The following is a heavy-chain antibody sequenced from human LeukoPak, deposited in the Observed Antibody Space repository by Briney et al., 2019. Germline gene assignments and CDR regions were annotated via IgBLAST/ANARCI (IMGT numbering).Heavy chain of an antibody. D-gene: IGHD2-15*01. Sequence: GGSLRLSCAASGFTFSGSAMHWVRQASGKGLEWVGRIRNKANGYATAYAVSVKGRFTISRDDSKNTAYLQMNSLKTEDTAVYYCTSLLFCSGGSCYAYWGQGTLVTVS. J-gene: IGHJ4*02. CDR1: GFTFSGSA. CDR2: IRNKANGYAT. CDR3: TSLLFCSGGSCYAY. V-gene: IGHV3-73*01.